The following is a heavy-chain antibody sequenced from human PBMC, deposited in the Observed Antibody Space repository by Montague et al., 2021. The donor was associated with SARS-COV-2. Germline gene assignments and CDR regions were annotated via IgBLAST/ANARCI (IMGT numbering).Heavy chain of an antibody. CDR2: IHHGGST. CDR3: ARLGDGVVPSPILGVGPYYSYYYMDV. V-gene: IGHV4-34*01. CDR1: GGSFSTYS. J-gene: IGHJ6*03. D-gene: IGHD3-10*01. Sequence: SETLSPTCAVHGGSFSTYSWNWIRQPPGKGLEWIGEIHHGGSTNYNPSLKSRVTISADTSKNQLSLKLTSVAAADTAVYYCARLGDGVVPSPILGVGPYYSYYYMDVWGKGTTVTVSS.